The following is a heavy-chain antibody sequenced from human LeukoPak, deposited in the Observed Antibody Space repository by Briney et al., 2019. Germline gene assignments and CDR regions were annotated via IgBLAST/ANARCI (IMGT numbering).Heavy chain of an antibody. CDR1: GGSFSGYY. V-gene: IGHV4-34*01. D-gene: IGHD3-22*01. Sequence: SETLSLTCAVYGGSFSGYYWSWIRQPPGKGLEWIGEINHSGSTNYNPSLKSRVTIPVDTSKNQFSLKLSSVTAADTAVYYCARGVRNDSSGYYFDYWGQGTLVTVSS. CDR3: ARGVRNDSSGYYFDY. CDR2: INHSGST. J-gene: IGHJ4*02.